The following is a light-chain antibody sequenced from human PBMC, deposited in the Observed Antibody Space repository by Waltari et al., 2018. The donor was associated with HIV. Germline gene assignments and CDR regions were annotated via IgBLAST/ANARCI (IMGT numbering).Light chain of an antibody. CDR2: GAS. CDR1: QAISNN. J-gene: IGKJ5*01. Sequence: PSSHSASVGDRVTITCRASQAISNNLAWYQQKPGKVPKLLIYGASTLQSGVPSRFSGSGSGTDFTLTISSLQPDDVATYYCQNYNSAPPTFGQGTRLDIK. V-gene: IGKV1-27*01. CDR3: QNYNSAPPT.